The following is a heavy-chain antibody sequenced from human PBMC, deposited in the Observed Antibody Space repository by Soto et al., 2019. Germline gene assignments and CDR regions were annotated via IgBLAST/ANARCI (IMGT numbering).Heavy chain of an antibody. CDR1: GFIFRNFG. Sequence: QVQLVESGGGVVQPGRSLRLSCAASGFIFRNFGMHWVRRAPGKGLEWVAVISGDGNDKYYPDSKKGRFTISRDNFNNTLYLQQNRLRPEDPAVYDGVQGASTAQQTVDSWGQGVLVTVSS. D-gene: IGHD1-26*01. CDR2: ISGDGNDK. V-gene: IGHV3-30*03. J-gene: IGHJ4*02. CDR3: VQGASTAQQTVDS.